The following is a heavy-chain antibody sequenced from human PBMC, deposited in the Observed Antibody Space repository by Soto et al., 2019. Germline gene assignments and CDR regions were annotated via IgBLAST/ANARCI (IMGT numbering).Heavy chain of an antibody. CDR1: GFTFSSYA. D-gene: IGHD1-26*01. J-gene: IGHJ4*02. Sequence: GGSLRLSCAASGFTFSSYAMSWVRQAPGKGLEWVSAISGSGGSTYYADSVKGRFTISRDTSKNTLYLQMNSLRAEDTAVYYCAKPPYSGSYYVSAFDYWGQGPLVTVSS. V-gene: IGHV3-23*01. CDR3: AKPPYSGSYYVSAFDY. CDR2: ISGSGGST.